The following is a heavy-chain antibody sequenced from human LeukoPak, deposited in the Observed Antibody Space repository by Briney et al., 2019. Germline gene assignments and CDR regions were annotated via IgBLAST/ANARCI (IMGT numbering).Heavy chain of an antibody. D-gene: IGHD4-11*01. J-gene: IGHJ4*02. CDR2: ISSSSSYI. V-gene: IGHV3-21*01. CDR3: ARDLRYQARTPLYSNHRDY. Sequence: PGGSLRLSCAASGFTFSSYCMNWVRQAPGKGLEWVSSISSSSSYIYYADSVKGRFTISRDNAKNSLYLQMNSLRAEDTAVYYCARDLRYQARTPLYSNHRDYWGQGTLVTVSS. CDR1: GFTFSSYC.